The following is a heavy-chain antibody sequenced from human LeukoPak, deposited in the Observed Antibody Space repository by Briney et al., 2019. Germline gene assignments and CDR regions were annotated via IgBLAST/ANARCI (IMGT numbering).Heavy chain of an antibody. V-gene: IGHV3-7*01. Sequence: GGSLRLSCAASGFTFSGHWMSGVRQAPGKGLEWVANINQGGSDKYYVDSVKGRFTISRDNANNLLYLQMNSLRGEDTAVYYCTRDRSRAEDDWCPGTLVTVSS. CDR2: INQGGSDK. CDR3: TRDRSRAEDD. CDR1: GFTFSGHW. J-gene: IGHJ4*02. D-gene: IGHD1-14*01.